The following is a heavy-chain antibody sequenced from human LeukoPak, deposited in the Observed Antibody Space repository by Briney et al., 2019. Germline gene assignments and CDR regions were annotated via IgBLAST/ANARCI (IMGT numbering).Heavy chain of an antibody. CDR3: TRLLGTMIVVVMDY. V-gene: IGHV3-23*01. D-gene: IGHD3-22*01. CDR1: GFTFSSYA. J-gene: IGHJ4*02. Sequence: PGGSLRLSCAASGFTFSSYAMNWVRQAPGKGLEWVSAISGSGGSTYYADSVKGRFTISRDNPKNTLYLQMSSLRAEDTAVYYCTRLLGTMIVVVMDYWGQGTLVTVSS. CDR2: ISGSGGST.